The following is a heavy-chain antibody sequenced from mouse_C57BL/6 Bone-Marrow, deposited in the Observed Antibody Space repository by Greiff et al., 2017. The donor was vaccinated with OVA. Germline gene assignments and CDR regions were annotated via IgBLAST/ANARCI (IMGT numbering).Heavy chain of an antibody. Sequence: EVMLVESGGGLVQPGGSLSLSCAASGFTFTDYYMSWVRQPPGKALEWLGFIRNKANGYTTEYSASVKGRFTISRDNSQSILYLQMNALRAEDSATYYCARYYYGSSYHFDYWGQGTTLTVSS. V-gene: IGHV7-3*01. D-gene: IGHD1-1*01. CDR3: ARYYYGSSYHFDY. J-gene: IGHJ2*01. CDR1: GFTFTDYY. CDR2: IRNKANGYTT.